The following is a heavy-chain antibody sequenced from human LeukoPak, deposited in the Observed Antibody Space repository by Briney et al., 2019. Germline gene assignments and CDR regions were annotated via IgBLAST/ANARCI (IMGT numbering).Heavy chain of an antibody. D-gene: IGHD6-13*01. CDR1: GYTFTGYY. CDR3: AKDRGIAAAGTIGPPFDY. CDR2: IYPNNGGT. J-gene: IGHJ4*02. V-gene: IGHV1-2*02. Sequence: ASVKVSCKASGYTFTGYYLHWVRQAPGQGPEWMGWIYPNNGGTNYAQKFQGRVTMTRDTSISTAYLEVSRLRSDDTAVYYCAKDRGIAAAGTIGPPFDYWGQGTLVTVSS.